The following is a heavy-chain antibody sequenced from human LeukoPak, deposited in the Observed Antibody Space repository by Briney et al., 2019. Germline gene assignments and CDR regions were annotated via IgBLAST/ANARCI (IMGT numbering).Heavy chain of an antibody. CDR2: IYYSGST. D-gene: IGHD3-22*01. J-gene: IGHJ3*02. V-gene: IGHV4-59*01. Sequence: PSETLSLTCTVSGGSISTYYWNWIRQPPGKGLEWMVYIYYSGSTNYNPSLTGRVTISVDTSKNQFSLKLSSVTAADTAVYYCAREYNYYDSSGWDAFEIWGQGTMVTVSS. CDR3: AREYNYYDSSGWDAFEI. CDR1: GGSISTYY.